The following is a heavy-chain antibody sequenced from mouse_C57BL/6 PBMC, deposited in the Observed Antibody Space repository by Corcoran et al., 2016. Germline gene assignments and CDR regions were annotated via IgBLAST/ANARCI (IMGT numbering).Heavy chain of an antibody. V-gene: IGHV1-26*01. CDR3: ARPGTWAY. Sequence: EVQLQQSGPELVKPGASVKISCKASGYTFTDYYMNWVKQSHGKSLEWIGDINPNNGGTSYNQKFKGNATLTVDKSSSTAYMELRSLTSEDSAVYYCARPGTWAYWGQGTLVTVSA. CDR2: INPNNGGT. CDR1: GYTFTDYY. J-gene: IGHJ3*01.